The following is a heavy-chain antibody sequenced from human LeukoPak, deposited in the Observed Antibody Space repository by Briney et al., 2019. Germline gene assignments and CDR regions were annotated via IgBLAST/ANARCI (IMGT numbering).Heavy chain of an antibody. J-gene: IGHJ4*02. CDR2: INQDVSRI. Sequence: GGSLRLSCAGSGFSFSRYWMAWVRQAPGEGLEWVASINQDVSRIHYVDSVKGRFTISRDNAKNSLFLQMNSLRVEDTAVYYCARLKDDVTKFDYWGQGTLVTVSS. V-gene: IGHV3-7*01. CDR3: ARLKDDVTKFDY. CDR1: GFSFSRYW. D-gene: IGHD2-8*01.